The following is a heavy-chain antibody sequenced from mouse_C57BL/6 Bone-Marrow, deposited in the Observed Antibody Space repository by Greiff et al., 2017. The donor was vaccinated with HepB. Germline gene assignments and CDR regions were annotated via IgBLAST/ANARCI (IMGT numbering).Heavy chain of an antibody. CDR3: ARHLGLLDWYVDV. CDR2: ISSGGSYT. D-gene: IGHD2-3*01. Sequence: EVQLVESGGDLVKPGGSLKLSCAASGFTFSSYGMSWVRQTPDKRLEWVATISSGGSYTYYPDSVKGRFTISRDNAKNTRYLQLSSLKSEDTAMYYCARHLGLLDWYVDVWGTGTTVTVSS. J-gene: IGHJ1*03. CDR1: GFTFSSYG. V-gene: IGHV5-6*01.